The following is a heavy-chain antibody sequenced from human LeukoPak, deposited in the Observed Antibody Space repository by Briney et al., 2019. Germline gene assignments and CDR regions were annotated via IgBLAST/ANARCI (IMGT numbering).Heavy chain of an antibody. Sequence: GGSLRLSCAASGFTFDDSVMSWVRQVPGKGLEWVSGINWNGGSTGYVDSVKGRFTISRDNAKNSLYLQMNSLRAEDTAVYYCARHDSSAYDAWSYYFDYWGQGTLVTVSS. D-gene: IGHD3-22*01. CDR1: GFTFDDSV. J-gene: IGHJ4*02. V-gene: IGHV3-20*04. CDR2: INWNGGST. CDR3: ARHDSSAYDAWSYYFDY.